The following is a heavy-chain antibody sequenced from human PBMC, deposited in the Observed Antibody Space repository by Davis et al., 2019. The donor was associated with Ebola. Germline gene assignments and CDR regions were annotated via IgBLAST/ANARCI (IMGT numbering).Heavy chain of an antibody. Sequence: MPSETLSLTCAVYGGSFSAYYWSWIRQPPGKGLEWIGEINHSGSTNYNPSLKSRVTISVDTSKKQFSLKLNSVTAADTAVYYCARGYYYVGWFDPWGQGTLVTVSS. J-gene: IGHJ5*02. CDR2: INHSGST. CDR3: ARGYYYVGWFDP. D-gene: IGHD3-22*01. CDR1: GGSFSAYY. V-gene: IGHV4-34*01.